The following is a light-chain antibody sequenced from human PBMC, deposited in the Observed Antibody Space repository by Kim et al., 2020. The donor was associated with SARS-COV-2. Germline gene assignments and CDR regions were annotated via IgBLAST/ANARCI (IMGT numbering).Light chain of an antibody. J-gene: IGLJ1*01. CDR1: SLRNYF. V-gene: IGLV3-19*01. CDR2: SNN. Sequence: ALVQTVRITCQGDSLRNYFAGWYRLNPGQPPVLVIYSNNSRPSGIPDRFSGSSSGDTASLTITGAQAEDEADYYGNSRASSGDRYVFGTGTKVTVL. CDR3: NSRASSGDRYV.